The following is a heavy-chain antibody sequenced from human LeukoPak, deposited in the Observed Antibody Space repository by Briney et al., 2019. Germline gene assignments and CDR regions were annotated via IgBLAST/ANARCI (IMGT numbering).Heavy chain of an antibody. D-gene: IGHD2/OR15-2a*01. V-gene: IGHV4-34*01. J-gene: IGHJ2*01. Sequence: PSETLSLTCAVYGGSFSGYSWNWIRQPPVKGLEWIGEINHSGGTNYNPSLKSRVTISVDTSKKQFSLKLSSVTAADTAVYYCARERRTTLGWYFDLWGRGTLVTVSS. CDR1: GGSFSGYS. CDR2: INHSGGT. CDR3: ARERRTTLGWYFDL.